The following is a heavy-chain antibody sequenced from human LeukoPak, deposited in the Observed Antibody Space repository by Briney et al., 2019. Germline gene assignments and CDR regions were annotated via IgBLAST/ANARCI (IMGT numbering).Heavy chain of an antibody. J-gene: IGHJ5*02. CDR1: GGSISSYY. CDR2: IYNSGST. D-gene: IGHD1-1*01. Sequence: SETLSLTCTVSGGSISSYYWSWIRQPPGKGLEWIGYIYNSGSTNYNPSLKSRVTISVDTSKNQFSLKLSPVSAADTAVYYCARPCPPCDGTYVFNWFDPWGQGTLVTVSS. V-gene: IGHV4-4*09. CDR3: ARPCPPCDGTYVFNWFDP.